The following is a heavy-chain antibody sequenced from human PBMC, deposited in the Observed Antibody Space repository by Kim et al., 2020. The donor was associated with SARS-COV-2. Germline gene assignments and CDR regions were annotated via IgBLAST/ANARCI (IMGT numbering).Heavy chain of an antibody. V-gene: IGHV3-48*02. CDR1: GFALRDSN. Sequence: GGSLRLSCEASGFALRDSNVNWVRQAPGKGLEWVSYISFGGTNRHYADSVKGRFTISRDNAKNSLYLQMNSLTDDDTAVYYCAREVRLDGSYHPFAFWG. CDR3: AREVRLDGSYHPFAF. D-gene: IGHD5-12*01. J-gene: IGHJ4*01. CDR2: ISFGGTNR.